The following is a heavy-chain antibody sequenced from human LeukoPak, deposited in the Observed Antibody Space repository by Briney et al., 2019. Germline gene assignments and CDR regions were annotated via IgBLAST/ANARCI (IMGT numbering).Heavy chain of an antibody. CDR2: IYYSGST. J-gene: IGHJ4*02. D-gene: IGHD1-26*01. V-gene: IGHV4-59*01. CDR1: GGSISSYY. CDR3: ARAGSYHFDY. Sequence: SETLPLTCTVSGGSISSYYWSWIRQPPGKGLEWIGYIYYSGSTNYNPSLKSRVTISVDTSKNQFSLKLSSVTAADTAVYYCARAGSYHFDYWGQGTLVTVSS.